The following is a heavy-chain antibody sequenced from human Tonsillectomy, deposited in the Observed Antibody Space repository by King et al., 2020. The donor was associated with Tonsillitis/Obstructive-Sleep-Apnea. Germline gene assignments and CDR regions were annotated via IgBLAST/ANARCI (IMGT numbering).Heavy chain of an antibody. Sequence: VQLVESGGGLVQPGGSLRLSCSASGFTFSSYAMHWVRQAPGKGLEYVSAISSNGGSTYYADSVKGRFTISRDNSKNTLYLQMSSLRAEDTAVYYCVKDRYCSSTSCYSYYYGMDVWGQGTTVTVSS. D-gene: IGHD2-2*01. CDR1: GFTFSSYA. CDR2: ISSNGGST. V-gene: IGHV3-64D*06. J-gene: IGHJ6*02. CDR3: VKDRYCSSTSCYSYYYGMDV.